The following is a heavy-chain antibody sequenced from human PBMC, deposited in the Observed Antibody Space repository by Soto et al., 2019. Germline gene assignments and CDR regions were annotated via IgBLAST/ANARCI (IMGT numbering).Heavy chain of an antibody. Sequence: GGSLRLSCAASGFTFSSYSMNWVRQAPGKGLEWVSYINSSSSTIYYADSVKGRFTISRDNAKNSLYLQMNSLRAEDTAVYYCATDKYNWNDSPPWGQGTLVTVSS. V-gene: IGHV3-48*01. CDR2: INSSSSTI. CDR3: ATDKYNWNDSPP. CDR1: GFTFSSYS. D-gene: IGHD1-1*01. J-gene: IGHJ5*02.